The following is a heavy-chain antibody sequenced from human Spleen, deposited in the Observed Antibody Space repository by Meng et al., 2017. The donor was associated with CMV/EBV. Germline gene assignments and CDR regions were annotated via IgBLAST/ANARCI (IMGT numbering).Heavy chain of an antibody. J-gene: IGHJ1*01. D-gene: IGHD2-21*01. CDR3: SRDYCGGDCYSLGH. CDR1: GVSISSYY. Sequence: GSLRLSCTVSGVSISSYYWTWIRQPPGKGLEWIGYIYYRGNTNYYPSLKSRVTMSVDTSRNQFSLTLSSVTAADTAVYYCSRDYCGGDCYSLGHWGQGSLVTVSS. V-gene: IGHV4-59*01. CDR2: IYYRGNT.